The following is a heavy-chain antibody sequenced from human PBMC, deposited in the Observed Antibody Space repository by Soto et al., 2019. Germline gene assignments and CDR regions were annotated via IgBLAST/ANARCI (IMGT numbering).Heavy chain of an antibody. V-gene: IGHV1-18*01. Sequence: GASVKVSCKASGYTFTSYGISWVRQAPGQGLEWMGWISAYNGNTNYAQKLQGRVTMTTDASTSTAYMELSSLRSEDTAVYYCARPYYYDSSGYRPHPLDYWGQGTLVTVSS. CDR2: ISAYNGNT. CDR1: GYTFTSYG. D-gene: IGHD3-22*01. CDR3: ARPYYYDSSGYRPHPLDY. J-gene: IGHJ4*02.